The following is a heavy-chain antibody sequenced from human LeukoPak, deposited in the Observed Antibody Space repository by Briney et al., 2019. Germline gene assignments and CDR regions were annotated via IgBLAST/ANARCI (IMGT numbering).Heavy chain of an antibody. CDR2: IKEDGSDK. Sequence: GGSLRLSCAASGFTFRNYWMSWVRQTPGKGLEWVANIKEDGSDKYYVDSLKGRFTISRDNAKNSLYLQMNSLRAEDTAVYYCAKVRTTQAYWGQGTLVTVSS. CDR1: GFTFRNYW. CDR3: AKVRTTQAY. J-gene: IGHJ4*02. V-gene: IGHV3-7*03. D-gene: IGHD1-1*01.